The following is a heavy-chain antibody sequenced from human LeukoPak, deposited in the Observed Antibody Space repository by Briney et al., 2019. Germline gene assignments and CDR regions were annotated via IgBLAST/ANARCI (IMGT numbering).Heavy chain of an antibody. D-gene: IGHD6-6*01. CDR2: FSWNSGNT. Sequence: GGSLGLSCAASRFTLDGYAMHWVGQAPGKALEWVSSFSWNSGNTDYAASVKGRFTISRDNAKKSLHLQMNSLRVEDTALYYCAKSGTYSSSSGYIDSWGQGTLVTVSS. CDR3: AKSGTYSSSSGYIDS. J-gene: IGHJ4*02. CDR1: RFTLDGYA. V-gene: IGHV3-9*01.